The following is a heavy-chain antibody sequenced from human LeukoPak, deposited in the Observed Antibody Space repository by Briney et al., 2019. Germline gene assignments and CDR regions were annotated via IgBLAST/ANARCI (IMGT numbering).Heavy chain of an antibody. D-gene: IGHD3-10*01. J-gene: IGHJ4*02. CDR3: ARDITLTRGGRSDY. V-gene: IGHV3-74*01. CDR2: INSDGKTT. Sequence: GGSLRLSCAASGFSFSSYWMYWVRQAPGKGLVWVSRINSDGKTTNYADSVKGRFTISRDNAKNTLYLQMNSLRAEDTAVYYCARDITLTRGGRSDYWGQGTLVTVSA. CDR1: GFSFSSYW.